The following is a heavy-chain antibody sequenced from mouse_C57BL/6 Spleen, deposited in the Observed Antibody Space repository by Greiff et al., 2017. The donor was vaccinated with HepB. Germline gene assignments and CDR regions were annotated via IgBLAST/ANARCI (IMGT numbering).Heavy chain of an antibody. J-gene: IGHJ4*01. D-gene: IGHD2-13*01. CDR3: ARDVWGHAMDY. CDR2: INYDGSST. V-gene: IGHV5-16*01. Sequence: DVKLVESEGGLVQPGSSMKLSCTASGFTFSDYYMAWVRQVPEKGLEWVANINYDGSSTYYLDSLKSRFIISRDNAKNILYLQMSSLKSEDTATYYCARDVWGHAMDYWGQGTSVTVSS. CDR1: GFTFSDYY.